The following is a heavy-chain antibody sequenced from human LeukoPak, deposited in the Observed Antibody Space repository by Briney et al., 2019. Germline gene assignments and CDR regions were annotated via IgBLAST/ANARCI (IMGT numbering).Heavy chain of an antibody. CDR2: IKEDGTLA. D-gene: IGHD1-14*01. CDR3: VRDGYNQNRFDF. CDR1: GFNFGNHW. J-gene: IGHJ4*02. V-gene: IGHV3-7*03. Sequence: GGSLRLSCAASGFNFGNHWMDWVRQAPGQGLEWVANIKEDGTLAYYADSVRGRFSISRDNTRNSLFLQMNGLRAEDTAVYFCVRDGYNQNRFDFWGQGTLITVSS.